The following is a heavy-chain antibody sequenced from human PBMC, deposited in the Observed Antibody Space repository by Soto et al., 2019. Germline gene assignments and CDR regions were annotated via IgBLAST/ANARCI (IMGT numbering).Heavy chain of an antibody. J-gene: IGHJ5*02. V-gene: IGHV1-3*01. CDR2: INAGNGNT. CDR3: AREADIVVVPAAELNWFDP. D-gene: IGHD2-2*01. Sequence: ASVKVSCKASGYTFTSYAMHWVRPAPGQRLEWMGWINAGNGNTKYSQKFQGRVTITRDTSASTAYMELSSLRSEDTAVYYCAREADIVVVPAAELNWFDPWGQGTLVTVSS. CDR1: GYTFTSYA.